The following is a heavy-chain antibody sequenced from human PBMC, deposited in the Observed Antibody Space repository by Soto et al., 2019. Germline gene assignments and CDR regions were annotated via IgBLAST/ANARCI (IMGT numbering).Heavy chain of an antibody. D-gene: IGHD3-16*01. CDR2: ISGSGGST. CDR3: AKVHYDYVWGSYGFDY. Sequence: GGSLRLSCAASGFTFSSYAMSWVRQAPGKGLEWVSAISGSGGSTYYADSVKGRFTISRDNSKNTLYLQMNSLRAEDTAVYYCAKVHYDYVWGSYGFDYWGQGTLVTVSS. V-gene: IGHV3-23*01. J-gene: IGHJ4*02. CDR1: GFTFSSYA.